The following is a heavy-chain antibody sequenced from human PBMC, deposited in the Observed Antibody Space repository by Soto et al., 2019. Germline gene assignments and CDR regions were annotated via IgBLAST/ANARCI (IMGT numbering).Heavy chain of an antibody. CDR3: ARSPRSSPYFDF. CDR2: IYPGDHET. J-gene: IGHJ4*02. D-gene: IGHD6-13*01. V-gene: IGHV5-51*01. CDR1: GYTFSNVW. Sequence: AESLKISCQCSGYTFSNVWIGWVRQLPGQVLEWMGIIYPGDHETRYSPSFLGKVTISAETTINTAYLQWSSLEASDSAFYFCARSPRSSPYFDFWGQGARVTVS.